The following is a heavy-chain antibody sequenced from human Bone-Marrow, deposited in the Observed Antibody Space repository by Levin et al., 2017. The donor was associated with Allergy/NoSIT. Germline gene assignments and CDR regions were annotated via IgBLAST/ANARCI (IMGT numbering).Heavy chain of an antibody. CDR2: ISSSGNAM. Sequence: GESLKISCATSGFTFSDYSMTWIRQAPGKGLEWLSSISSSGNAMYYAGSVKGRFTISRDSAKNSLYLQMNSLRAEDTAVYYCARDLPAGYSSAWGQGTLVTVSS. CDR3: ARDLPAGYSSA. CDR1: GFTFSDYS. J-gene: IGHJ5*02. D-gene: IGHD6-19*01. V-gene: IGHV3-11*01.